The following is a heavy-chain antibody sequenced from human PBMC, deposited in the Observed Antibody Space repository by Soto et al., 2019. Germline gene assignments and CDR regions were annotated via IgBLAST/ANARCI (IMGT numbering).Heavy chain of an antibody. CDR1: GYTFTAYY. Sequence: QVQLVQSGAEVKEPGDSVRVSCEASGYTFTAYYIHWVRRAPGQGLEWMGWINPKFGDTTYAQDYKGRISMKRDVSISTVYMELSRLTSDDTAIYYCARNMDYYYGRGSGNGHGVWGQGTTVTVFS. D-gene: IGHD3-10*02. CDR2: INPKFGDT. V-gene: IGHV1-2*02. CDR3: ARNMDYYYGRGSGNGHGV. J-gene: IGHJ6*02.